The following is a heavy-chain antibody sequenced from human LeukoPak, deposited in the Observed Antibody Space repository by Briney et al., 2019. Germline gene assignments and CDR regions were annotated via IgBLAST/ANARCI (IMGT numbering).Heavy chain of an antibody. V-gene: IGHV4-4*01. CDR2: IYHSGST. CDR1: GGSISSSDW. Sequence: PSGSLTLTCAVSGGSISSSDWWRWVRQPPGRGLEWIGEIYHSGSTNYNASLKSRVTISVDKSKNQFSLKLSSVTAADTAVYCCHARADSSGWYGDYFDYWGQGTLVTVSS. J-gene: IGHJ4*02. CDR3: HARADSSGWYGDYFDY. D-gene: IGHD6-19*01.